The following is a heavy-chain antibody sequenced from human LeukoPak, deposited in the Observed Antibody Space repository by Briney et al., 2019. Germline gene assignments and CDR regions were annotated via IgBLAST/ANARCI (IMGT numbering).Heavy chain of an antibody. Sequence: PGGSLRLSCAASGFTFSSYSMNWVRQAPGKGLEWVSSISSSSSYIYYADSVKGRFTISKDNAKKSLYLQMNSLRAEDTAVYYCARVQPELRSVWFDPWGQGTLVTVSS. V-gene: IGHV3-21*01. CDR3: ARVQPELRSVWFDP. CDR2: ISSSSSYI. CDR1: GFTFSSYS. J-gene: IGHJ5*02. D-gene: IGHD1-7*01.